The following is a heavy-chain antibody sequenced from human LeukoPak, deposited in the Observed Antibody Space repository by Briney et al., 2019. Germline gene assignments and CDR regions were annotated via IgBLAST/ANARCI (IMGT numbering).Heavy chain of an antibody. CDR2: ISSSSSYI. J-gene: IGHJ4*02. D-gene: IGHD1-26*01. Sequence: GGSLRLSCAASGFTFSSYSMNWVRQAPGKGLEWVSSISSSSSYIYYADSVKGRFTISRDNAKNSLYLQMNSLRAEDTAVYYCARVLIVGATGVPCGYWGQGTLVTVSS. CDR1: GFTFSSYS. CDR3: ARVLIVGATGVPCGY. V-gene: IGHV3-21*01.